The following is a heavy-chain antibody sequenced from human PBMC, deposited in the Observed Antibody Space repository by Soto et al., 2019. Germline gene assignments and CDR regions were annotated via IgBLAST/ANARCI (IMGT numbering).Heavy chain of an antibody. V-gene: IGHV1-69*01. CDR2: IIPILNSP. J-gene: IGHJ6*02. CDR3: AREAPYCTSATCPKFYDMDV. D-gene: IGHD2-2*01. Sequence: QVQLVQSGAEVKKPGSAVKVSCKASGGTFGSYAITWVRRAPGQGLEWVGGIIPILNSPAYAQKFRARVVITADEITNTVYMELNSLRIDDTAVYYCAREAPYCTSATCPKFYDMDVWGQGTTVTVAS. CDR1: GGTFGSYA.